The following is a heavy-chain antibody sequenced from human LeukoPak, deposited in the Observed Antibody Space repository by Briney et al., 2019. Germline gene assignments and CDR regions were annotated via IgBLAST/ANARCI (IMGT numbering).Heavy chain of an antibody. CDR1: GFTFSSYA. V-gene: IGHV3-30*04. CDR2: ISYDGSNK. CDR3: AKSGLNRFDY. D-gene: IGHD2-15*01. Sequence: GRSLRLSCAASGFTFSSYAMHWVRQAPGKGLEWVAVISYDGSNKYYADSVKGRFTISRDNSKNMLYLQMNSLRAEDTAVYYCAKSGLNRFDYWGQGTLVTVSS. J-gene: IGHJ4*02.